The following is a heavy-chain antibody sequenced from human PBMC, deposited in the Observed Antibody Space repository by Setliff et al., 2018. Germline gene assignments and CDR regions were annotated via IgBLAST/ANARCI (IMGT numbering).Heavy chain of an antibody. V-gene: IGHV4-28*03. D-gene: IGHD2-2*01. J-gene: IGHJ4*02. CDR3: TRGGERYHTAN. CDR2: IYHDGNP. Sequence: SLTCAVSGVSVNSLTWWSWVRQTPGKGLEWIGFIYHDGNPKFNPSVNYNPSLKSRITMSIDKSKNQFSLNLRSVTAADTAVYYCTRGGERYHTANWGQGALVTVSS. CDR1: GVSVNSLTW.